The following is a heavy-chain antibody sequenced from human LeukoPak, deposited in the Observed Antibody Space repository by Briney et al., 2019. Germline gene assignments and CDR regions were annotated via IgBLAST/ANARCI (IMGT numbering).Heavy chain of an antibody. CDR1: GFTFSSYS. CDR2: ISSSSSTI. J-gene: IGHJ4*02. D-gene: IGHD3-9*01. V-gene: IGHV3-48*01. CDR3: ARDRDVLRYFDWLQPFGY. Sequence: TGGSLRLSCAASGFTFSSYSMNWVRQAPGKELEWVSYISSSSSTIYYADSVKGRFTISRDNAKNSLYLQMNSLRAEDTAVYYCARDRDVLRYFDWLQPFGYWGQGTLVTVSS.